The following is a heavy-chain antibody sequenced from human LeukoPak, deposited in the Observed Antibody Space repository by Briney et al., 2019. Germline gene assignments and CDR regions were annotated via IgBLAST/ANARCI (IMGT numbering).Heavy chain of an antibody. CDR1: GYTFTTYD. V-gene: IGHV1-8*01. CDR2: MNPNSGNT. CDR3: ARRNTAMVAGLDY. Sequence: ASVKVSCKASGYTFTTYDINWVRQATGQGLEWMGWMNPNSGNTGYAQKFQGRVTMTRNTSISTAFRELSGLRFEDTAVYFCARRNTAMVAGLDYWGQGSLVTVSS. J-gene: IGHJ4*02. D-gene: IGHD5-18*01.